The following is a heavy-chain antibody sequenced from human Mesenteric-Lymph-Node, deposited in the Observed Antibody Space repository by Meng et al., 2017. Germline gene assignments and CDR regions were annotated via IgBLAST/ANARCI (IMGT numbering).Heavy chain of an antibody. V-gene: IGHV3-74*01. CDR2: INSDGSST. CDR1: GFTFSSYW. J-gene: IGHJ4*02. CDR3: AKQTGEQSVFED. Sequence: VRRVESGGGLVQPGGSLRLSCAASGFTFSSYWMHWVRQAPGKGLVWVSRINSDGSSTSYADSVKGRFTISRDNAKNTLYLQMNSLRAEDTAVYYCAKQTGEQSVFEDWGQGTLVTVSS. D-gene: IGHD7-27*01.